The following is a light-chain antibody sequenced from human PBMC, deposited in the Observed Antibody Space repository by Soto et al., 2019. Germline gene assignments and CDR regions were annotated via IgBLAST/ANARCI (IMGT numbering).Light chain of an antibody. CDR1: QSISSW. Sequence: DIQVTQSPSTLSASVGDRVTITCRASQSISSWLAWYQQKPGKAPKLLIYDASSLESGVPSRFSGSGSGTEFTLTISSLQPDDFATYYCQQYNSYRFGQGTKVDIK. V-gene: IGKV1-5*01. CDR2: DAS. J-gene: IGKJ2*03. CDR3: QQYNSYR.